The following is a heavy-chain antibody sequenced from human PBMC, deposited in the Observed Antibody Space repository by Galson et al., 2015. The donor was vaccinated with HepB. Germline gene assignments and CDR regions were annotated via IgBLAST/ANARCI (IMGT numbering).Heavy chain of an antibody. V-gene: IGHV3-30-3*01. Sequence: SLRLSCAASGFTFHTKSMHWVRQAPGKGPEWLAIISSDSSIVYYADSVRGRFTISRDNSKNTLYLQMNSLRIEDTAVYYCAKDWQWLTDYWGQGTLVTVSS. J-gene: IGHJ4*02. CDR3: AKDWQWLTDY. CDR1: GFTFHTKS. CDR2: ISSDSSIV. D-gene: IGHD6-19*01.